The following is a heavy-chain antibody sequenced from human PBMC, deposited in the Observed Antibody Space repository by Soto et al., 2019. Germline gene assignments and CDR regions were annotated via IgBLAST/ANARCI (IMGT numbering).Heavy chain of an antibody. D-gene: IGHD3-3*01. CDR3: ARSAATIFGTFIWGEVLDI. V-gene: IGHV4-59*01. CDR1: GGSIRSYY. CDR2: IYSSGTT. Sequence: QVQLRESGPGLVKPSETLSLTCSVSGGSIRSYYWSWIRQPPGKGLEWIGYIYSSGTTNYNPSLQGGVTISGDTSKKQFSLNLRSVTAADTAVYYCARSAATIFGTFIWGEVLDIWGQGTKVTVS. J-gene: IGHJ3*02.